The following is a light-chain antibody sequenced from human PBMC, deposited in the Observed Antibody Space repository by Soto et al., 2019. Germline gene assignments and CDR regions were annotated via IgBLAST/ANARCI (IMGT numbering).Light chain of an antibody. CDR3: CSYAGSYTFV. CDR1: SSDVGGYNY. CDR2: DVS. V-gene: IGLV2-11*01. Sequence: QSVLTQPRSVSGSPGQSVTISCTGTSSDVGGYNYVSWFQQHPGKAPKLMIYDVSKRPSGVPHRFAGSKSGNTASLTISGLQAEDEADYSCCSYAGSYTFVFGSGTKLTVL. J-gene: IGLJ1*01.